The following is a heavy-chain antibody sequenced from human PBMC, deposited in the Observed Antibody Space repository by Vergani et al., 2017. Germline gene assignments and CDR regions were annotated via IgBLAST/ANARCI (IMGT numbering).Heavy chain of an antibody. Sequence: VQLVQSGAEMKKPGSSGKVSCKSSGGNFGSFGFSWVRQAPGQGLEWMGRSVPILDITNYAQMFMGRVSITADKSTGTLYLDLSDLRSADTAMYYCARDRTETTDDAFDIWGQGTLVSVSS. CDR1: GGNFGSFG. D-gene: IGHD1-14*01. CDR3: ARDRTETTDDAFDI. J-gene: IGHJ3*02. CDR2: SVPILDIT. V-gene: IGHV1-69*09.